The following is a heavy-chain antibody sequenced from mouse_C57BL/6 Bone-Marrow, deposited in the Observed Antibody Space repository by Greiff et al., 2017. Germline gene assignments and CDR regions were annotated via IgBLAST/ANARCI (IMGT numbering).Heavy chain of an antibody. Sequence: EVKVVESGGGLVKPGGSLKLSCAASGFTFSDYGMHWVRQAPEKGLEWVAYISSGSSTIYYADTVKGRFTISRDNAKNTLFLQMTSLRSEDTAMYYCARLRGGNLYYFDYWGQGTTLTVSS. CDR3: ARLRGGNLYYFDY. D-gene: IGHD1-1*02. CDR2: ISSGSSTI. J-gene: IGHJ2*01. V-gene: IGHV5-17*01. CDR1: GFTFSDYG.